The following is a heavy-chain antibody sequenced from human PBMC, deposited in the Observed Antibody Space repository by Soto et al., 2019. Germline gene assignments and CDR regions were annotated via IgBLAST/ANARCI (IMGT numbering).Heavy chain of an antibody. CDR3: ASTIAYCGGDCYSRYFQH. V-gene: IGHV1-69*12. D-gene: IGHD2-21*02. CDR1: GGTFSSYA. Sequence: QVQLVQSGAEVKKPGSSVKVSCKASGGTFSSYAISWVRQAPGQGLEWMGGIIPIFGTANYAQKFQGRVTITADESTSTAYMELSSLRSEDTAVYYCASTIAYCGGDCYSRYFQHWGQGTLVTVSS. CDR2: IIPIFGTA. J-gene: IGHJ1*01.